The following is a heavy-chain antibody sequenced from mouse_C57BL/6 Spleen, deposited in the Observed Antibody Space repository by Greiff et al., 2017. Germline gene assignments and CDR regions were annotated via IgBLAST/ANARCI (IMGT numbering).Heavy chain of an antibody. CDR3: TRLDDYDGFAY. V-gene: IGHV1-15*01. Sequence: QVQLQQSGAELVRPGASVTLSCKASGYTFTDYEMHWVKQTPVHGLEWIGAIDPETGGTAYNQKFKGKAILTADKSSSKAYMELRSLTSADSAVYYCTRLDDYDGFAYWGQGTLVTVSA. CDR1: GYTFTDYE. J-gene: IGHJ3*01. D-gene: IGHD2-4*01. CDR2: IDPETGGT.